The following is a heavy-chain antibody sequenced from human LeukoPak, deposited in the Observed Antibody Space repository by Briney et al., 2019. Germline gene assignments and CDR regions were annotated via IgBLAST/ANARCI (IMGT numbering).Heavy chain of an antibody. Sequence: ASVKVSCKTSGYTFTGYYMHWMRQAPGQGLEWMGWINPNSGGTNYAQKFQGRVTMTRDKSISTVYMELSSLRSDDTAVYYCSTEDKYCSGANCGKYWGQGTLVTVSS. J-gene: IGHJ4*02. CDR3: STEDKYCSGANCGKY. CDR1: GYTFTGYY. D-gene: IGHD2-15*01. V-gene: IGHV1-2*02. CDR2: INPNSGGT.